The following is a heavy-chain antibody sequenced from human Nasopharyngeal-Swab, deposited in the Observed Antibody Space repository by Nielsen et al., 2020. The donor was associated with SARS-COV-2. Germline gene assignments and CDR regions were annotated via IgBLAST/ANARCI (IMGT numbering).Heavy chain of an antibody. V-gene: IGHV4-34*01. CDR2: INHSGST. CDR1: GGSFSGYY. Sequence: SETLSLTCAVYGGSFSGYYWSWIRQPPGKGLEWIGEINHSGSTNYNPSLKSRVTISVDTSKNQFSLKLSSVTAADTAVYYCAREIVVVPAAMLGNWFDPWGQGTLVTVSS. CDR3: AREIVVVPAAMLGNWFDP. J-gene: IGHJ5*02. D-gene: IGHD2-2*01.